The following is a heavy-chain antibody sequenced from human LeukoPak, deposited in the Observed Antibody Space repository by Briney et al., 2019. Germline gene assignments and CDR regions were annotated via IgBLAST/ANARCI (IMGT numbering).Heavy chain of an antibody. J-gene: IGHJ4*02. Sequence: ASVKVSCKASGYTFTGYYMHWVRQAPGQGLEWMGWINPNSGGTNYAQKFQGRVTMTRDTSISTAYTELSRLRSDDTAVYYCARGSIFGVVIGFDYWGQGTLVTVSS. CDR1: GYTFTGYY. D-gene: IGHD3-3*01. CDR2: INPNSGGT. CDR3: ARGSIFGVVIGFDY. V-gene: IGHV1-2*02.